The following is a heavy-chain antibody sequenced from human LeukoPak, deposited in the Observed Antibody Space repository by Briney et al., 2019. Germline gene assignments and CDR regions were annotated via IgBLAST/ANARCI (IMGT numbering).Heavy chain of an antibody. CDR3: ARGRGQQGY. J-gene: IGHJ4*02. CDR1: GGSFSGYY. Sequence: PSETLSLTCAVYGGSFSGYYWSWIRQPPGKGLEWIGEINHSGSTNYNPSLKSRVTISVDTSKNQFSLKLSSVTAADTAVYYCARGRGQQGYWGQGTLVTVSS. V-gene: IGHV4-34*01. CDR2: INHSGST. D-gene: IGHD6-13*01.